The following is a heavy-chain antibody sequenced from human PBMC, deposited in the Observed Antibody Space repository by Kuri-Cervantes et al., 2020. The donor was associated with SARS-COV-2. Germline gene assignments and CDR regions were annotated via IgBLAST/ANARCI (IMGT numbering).Heavy chain of an antibody. CDR2: IWPGDSET. D-gene: IGHD2-2*01. CDR1: GYSFTSYW. Sequence: GGSLRLSCKGSGYSFTSYWFAWVRQMPGKGLEWIGIIWPGDSETRYSPSFQDQVTISGDESINTAYLQWSSLKASDTAIYYCARRPRYCSDTSCYYLDYWGQGTLVTVSS. V-gene: IGHV5-51*01. J-gene: IGHJ4*02. CDR3: ARRPRYCSDTSCYYLDY.